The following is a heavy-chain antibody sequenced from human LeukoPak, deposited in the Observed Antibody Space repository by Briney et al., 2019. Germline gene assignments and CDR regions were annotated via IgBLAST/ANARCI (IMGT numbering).Heavy chain of an antibody. CDR2: IYYSGST. Sequence: PSETLSLTCTVSGDSISSSSYYWGWIRQPPGKGLERIGSIYYSGSTYYNPSLKSRVTISVDTSKNQFSLKLSSVTAADTAVYYCARHTRITMVRGVIHPGYFDYWGQGTLVTVSS. J-gene: IGHJ4*02. CDR3: ARHTRITMVRGVIHPGYFDY. D-gene: IGHD3-10*01. CDR1: GDSISSSSYY. V-gene: IGHV4-39*01.